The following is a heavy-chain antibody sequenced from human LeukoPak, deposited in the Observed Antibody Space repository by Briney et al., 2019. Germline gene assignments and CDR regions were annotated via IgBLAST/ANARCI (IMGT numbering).Heavy chain of an antibody. J-gene: IGHJ6*03. CDR1: GGSISSGSYY. V-gene: IGHV4-61*02. D-gene: IGHD2-2*01. CDR2: IYTSGST. CDR3: ARDPGAAMGGDYYYYYMDV. Sequence: SETLSLTRLVSGGSISSGSYYWSWTRQPAGRGLEWIRRIYTSGSTNYNPSLKSRVTISVDTSKNQFSLKLSSVTAADTAVYYCARDPGAAMGGDYYYYYMDVWGKGTTVTVSS.